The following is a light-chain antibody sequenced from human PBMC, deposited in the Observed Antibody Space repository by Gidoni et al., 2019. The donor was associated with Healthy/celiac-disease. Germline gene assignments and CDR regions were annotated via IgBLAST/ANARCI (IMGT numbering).Light chain of an antibody. V-gene: IGLV3-1*01. CDR1: KLGDKY. CDR2: KDS. Sequence: SSELTQPPSASVSPGQTASITCSGDKLGDKYACWYQQKPGPSPVLVIYKDSKRPSGIPVRFSGSNSGNTATLTISGTQAMDEADYYCQAWDSSSGVFGGGTKLTVL. CDR3: QAWDSSSGV. J-gene: IGLJ2*01.